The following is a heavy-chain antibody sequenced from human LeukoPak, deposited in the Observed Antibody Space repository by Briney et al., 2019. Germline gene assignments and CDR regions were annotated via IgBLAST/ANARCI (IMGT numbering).Heavy chain of an antibody. Sequence: PGGSLRLSCAASGFSVRTTYMSWVRQAPGKGLGWVSVLYTGGGTDHADSVKGRFIVSRDNSKNTLSLQMNSLRAEDTAIYYCTRSGYRHPYHFDSWGQGTLVIVSS. CDR2: LYTGGGT. CDR1: GFSVRTTY. CDR3: TRSGYRHPYHFDS. D-gene: IGHD3-22*01. V-gene: IGHV3-53*01. J-gene: IGHJ4*02.